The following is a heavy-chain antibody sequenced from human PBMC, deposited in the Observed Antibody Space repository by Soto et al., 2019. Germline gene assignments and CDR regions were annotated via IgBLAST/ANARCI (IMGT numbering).Heavy chain of an antibody. Sequence: PSETLSLTCTVSGGSISSGDYYWSWIRQPPGKGLERIGYIYYSGSTYYNPSLKSRVTISVDTSKNQFSLKLSSVTAADTAVYYCASSNYYDSTEPIWYYYYGMDVWGQGTTVTVSS. CDR1: GGSISSGDYY. CDR2: IYYSGST. V-gene: IGHV4-30-4*01. CDR3: ASSNYYDSTEPIWYYYYGMDV. J-gene: IGHJ6*02. D-gene: IGHD3-22*01.